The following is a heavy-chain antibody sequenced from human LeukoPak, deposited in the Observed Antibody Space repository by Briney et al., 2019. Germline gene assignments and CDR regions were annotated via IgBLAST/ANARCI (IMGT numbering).Heavy chain of an antibody. CDR1: GFTFSSYG. D-gene: IGHD6-13*01. CDR3: AIGPTSSWPNTPLDY. CDR2: IRYDGSNK. V-gene: IGHV3-30*02. Sequence: GGSLRLSCVASGFTFSSYGMHWVRQAPGKGLEWVAFIRYDGSNKYYADSVKGRFTISRDNSKNTLYLQMNSLRAEDTAVYYCAIGPTSSWPNTPLDYWGQGTLVTVSS. J-gene: IGHJ4*02.